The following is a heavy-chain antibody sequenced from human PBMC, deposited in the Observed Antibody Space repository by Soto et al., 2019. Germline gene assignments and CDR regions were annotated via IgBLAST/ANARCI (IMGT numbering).Heavy chain of an antibody. CDR2: ISSSGTSI. D-gene: IGHD6-19*01. J-gene: IGHJ4*02. CDR3: ARDRGYTSGSYGGAFDF. V-gene: IGHV3-48*03. CDR1: RFTFSRYE. Sequence: LRLSCAASRFTFSRYEMNWVRQAPGKGLEWVASISSSGTSIYYADSVKGRFSISRDNDNNSVYLAMNSLRVDDTAVYYCARDRGYTSGSYGGAFDFWGQGTLVTVSS.